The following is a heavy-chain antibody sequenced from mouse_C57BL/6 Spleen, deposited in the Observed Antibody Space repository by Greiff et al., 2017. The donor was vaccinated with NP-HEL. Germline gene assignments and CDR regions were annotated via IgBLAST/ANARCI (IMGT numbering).Heavy chain of an antibody. Sequence: VKLQESGAELVRPGASVTLSCKASGYTFTDYEMHWVKQTPVHGLEWIGAIDPETGGTAYNQKFKGKAILTADKSSSTAYMELRSLTSEDSAVYYCTREGGHYFDYWGQGTTLTVSS. CDR2: IDPETGGT. V-gene: IGHV1-15*01. CDR3: TREGGHYFDY. CDR1: GYTFTDYE. J-gene: IGHJ2*01.